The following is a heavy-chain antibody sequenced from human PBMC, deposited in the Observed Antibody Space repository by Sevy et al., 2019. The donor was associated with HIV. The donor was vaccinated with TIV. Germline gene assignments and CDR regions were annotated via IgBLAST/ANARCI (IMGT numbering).Heavy chain of an antibody. CDR2: IKVDGSEI. Sequence: GGSLRLSCVASGFTFHTYWMSWVRQAPGKGLEWVAHIKVDGSEIYYVDSVKGRFTISRDNAKNSLYLQMNSLRVEDTAVYYCARDCSSASCLWGLDVWGQGTTVTVSS. CDR3: ARDCSSASCLWGLDV. V-gene: IGHV3-7*03. D-gene: IGHD2-2*01. J-gene: IGHJ6*02. CDR1: GFTFHTYW.